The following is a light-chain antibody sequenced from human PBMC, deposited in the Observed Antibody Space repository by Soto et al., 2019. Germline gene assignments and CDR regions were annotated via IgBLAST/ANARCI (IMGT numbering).Light chain of an antibody. CDR1: QYVSSSY. Sequence: EIVLTQSPGTLSLSPGERATLSCRASQYVSSSYLAWYQQKPGQAPRLLIYGASSRATGIPDRFSGSGSGTDFTLTISRLEPEDFAVYYCQQYGSSPLTFGGGTKLEIK. J-gene: IGKJ4*01. CDR2: GAS. CDR3: QQYGSSPLT. V-gene: IGKV3-20*01.